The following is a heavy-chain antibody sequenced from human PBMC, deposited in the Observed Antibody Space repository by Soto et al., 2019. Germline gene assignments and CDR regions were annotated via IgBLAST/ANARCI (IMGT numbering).Heavy chain of an antibody. CDR1: GFTFSSYS. CDR3: ARDLVQLAYCGGDCYSPPDY. D-gene: IGHD2-21*02. V-gene: IGHV3-21*01. CDR2: ISSSSSYI. Sequence: GGSLRLSCAASGFTFSSYSMNWVRQAPGKGLEWVSSISSSSSYIYYADSVKGRFTISRDNAKNSLYLQMNSLRAEDTAVYYCARDLVQLAYCGGDCYSPPDYWGQGTLVTVSS. J-gene: IGHJ4*02.